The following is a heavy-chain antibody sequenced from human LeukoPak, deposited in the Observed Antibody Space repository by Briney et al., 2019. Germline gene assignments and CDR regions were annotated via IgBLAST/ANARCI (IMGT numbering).Heavy chain of an antibody. J-gene: IGHJ6*02. Sequence: SETLSLTCAVYGGSFSGYYWSWIRQPQGKGLEWIGEINHSGSTNYNPSLKSRVTISVDTSKNQFSLKLSSVTAADTAVYYCARGEYDLGSGSYYYVYYYGMDVWGQGTTVTVSS. D-gene: IGHD3-10*01. CDR3: ARGEYDLGSGSYYYVYYYGMDV. CDR2: INHSGST. CDR1: GGSFSGYY. V-gene: IGHV4-34*01.